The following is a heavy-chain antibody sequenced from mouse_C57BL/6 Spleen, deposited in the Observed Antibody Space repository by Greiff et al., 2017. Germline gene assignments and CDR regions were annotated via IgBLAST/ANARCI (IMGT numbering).Heavy chain of an antibody. D-gene: IGHD2-3*01. V-gene: IGHV1-4*01. CDR2: INPSSGYT. Sequence: VQLLESGAELARPGASVKMSCKASGYTFTSYTMHWVKQRPGQGLEWIGYINPSSGYTKDNQKFKDKATLTADKSSSTAYMHLSSLTSEDSAVYYCARSGYDGYYYDAMDYWGQGTTVSVSS. J-gene: IGHJ4*01. CDR3: ARSGYDGYYYDAMDY. CDR1: GYTFTSYT.